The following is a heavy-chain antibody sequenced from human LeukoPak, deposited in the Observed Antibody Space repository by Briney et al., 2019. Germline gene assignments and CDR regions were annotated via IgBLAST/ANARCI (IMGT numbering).Heavy chain of an antibody. CDR3: AGGSGDSSSYYVYY. Sequence: PETLSLTCVVYGGSFSGYYWSWIRQPPGKGLEWIGEINHSGSTNYNPSLESRVTISVDASKNQFSLKLSSVTAADAAVYYCAGGSGDSSSYYVYYWGQGTLVTVSS. V-gene: IGHV4-34*01. D-gene: IGHD6-13*01. CDR1: GGSFSGYY. J-gene: IGHJ4*02. CDR2: INHSGST.